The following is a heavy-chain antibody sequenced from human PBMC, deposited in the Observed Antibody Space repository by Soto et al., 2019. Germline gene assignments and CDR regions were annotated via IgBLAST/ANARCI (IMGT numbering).Heavy chain of an antibody. Sequence: QVQLVESGGGVVQPGRSLRLSCAASGFTFSSYGMHWVRQAPGKGLEWVAVISYDGSNKYYVDSVKGRFTISRDNSKNTLYLQVNSRRAEDTAVDCCAGDPFLSGSPDYWGQGTLVTVSS. J-gene: IGHJ4*02. V-gene: IGHV3-30*03. D-gene: IGHD1-26*01. CDR2: ISYDGSNK. CDR3: AGDPFLSGSPDY. CDR1: GFTFSSYG.